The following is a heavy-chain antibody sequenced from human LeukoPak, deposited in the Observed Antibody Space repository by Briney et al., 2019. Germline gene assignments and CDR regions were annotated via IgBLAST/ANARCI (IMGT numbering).Heavy chain of an antibody. V-gene: IGHV3-53*01. J-gene: IGHJ4*02. Sequence: PGGSLRLSCAASGFTVSSNYMSWVRQAPGKGLEWVSVIYSGGSTYYADSVKGRFTISRDNSRNTLYLQMHSLRAEDTAVYYCARLISTSSSRFSDYWGQGTLVTVSS. CDR2: IYSGGST. D-gene: IGHD6-6*01. CDR3: ARLISTSSSRFSDY. CDR1: GFTVSSNY.